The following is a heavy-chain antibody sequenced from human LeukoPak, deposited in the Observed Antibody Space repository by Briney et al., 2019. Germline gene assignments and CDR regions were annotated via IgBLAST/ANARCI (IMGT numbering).Heavy chain of an antibody. Sequence: GASVKVSCKASGYTFTGYYMHWVRQAPGQGLEWMGWINPNSGGTNYAETVQGRVTMTRDTSISTAYMELSRLRSDDTAVYYCARLLPTATTGWFAPWGQGTLVTVSS. J-gene: IGHJ5*02. CDR1: GYTFTGYY. D-gene: IGHD4-17*01. CDR2: INPNSGGT. V-gene: IGHV1-2*02. CDR3: ARLLPTATTGWFAP.